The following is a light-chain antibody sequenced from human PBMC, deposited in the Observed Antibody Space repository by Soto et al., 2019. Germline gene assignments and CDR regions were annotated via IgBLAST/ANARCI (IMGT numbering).Light chain of an antibody. CDR1: QSVGSNF. V-gene: IGKV3-20*01. Sequence: EVVLTQSPGTLSLSPGERATLSCRASQSVGSNFVACYQQKTGQPPSLLIYAATSRATGVPDRFSGSGSGKDSTITISSLEPEDSAVYFCQQYGSSYTFGQGTRLELK. CDR2: AAT. J-gene: IGKJ2*01. CDR3: QQYGSSYT.